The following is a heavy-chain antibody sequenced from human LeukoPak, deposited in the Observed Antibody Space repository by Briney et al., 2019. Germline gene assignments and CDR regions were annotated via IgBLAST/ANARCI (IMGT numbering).Heavy chain of an antibody. V-gene: IGHV3-30*03. CDR3: ARDYARFGELTPFP. D-gene: IGHD3-10*01. J-gene: IGHJ4*02. CDR1: GFTFSSHG. CDR2: ISYDGSNK. Sequence: GGSLRLSCAASGFTFSSHGMDWVRQAPGKGLEWVAVISYDGSNKYYADSVKGRFTISRDNSKNTLYLQMNSLRAEDTAVYYCARDYARFGELTPFPWGQGTLVTVSS.